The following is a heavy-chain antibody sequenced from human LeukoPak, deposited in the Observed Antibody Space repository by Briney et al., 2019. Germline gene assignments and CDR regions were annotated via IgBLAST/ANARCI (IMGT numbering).Heavy chain of an antibody. D-gene: IGHD3-3*01. CDR3: ARALPLRFLEWLLTDDAFDI. CDR1: GFTFSSYS. J-gene: IGHJ3*02. CDR2: ISSSSSYI. V-gene: IGHV3-21*01. Sequence: PGGSLRLSCAASGFTFSSYSMNWVRQAPGKGLEWVSAISSSSSYIYYADSVKGRFTTSRENAKNSLYLQMNSLRAEDTAVYYCARALPLRFLEWLLTDDAFDIWGQGTMVTVSS.